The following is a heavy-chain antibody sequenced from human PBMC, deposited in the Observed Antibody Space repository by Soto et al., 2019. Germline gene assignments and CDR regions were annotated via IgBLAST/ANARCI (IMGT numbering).Heavy chain of an antibody. CDR1: GYTFTGYY. D-gene: IGHD2-2*02. J-gene: IGHJ1*01. CDR2: INPNSGGT. Sequence: GASVKVSCKASGYTFTGYYMHWVRQAPGQGHEWMGWINPNSGGTNYAQKFQGWVTMTRDTSISTAYMELSRLRSDDTAVYYCARTENYCSSTSCYSSEYFQHWGQGTLVTVSS. CDR3: ARTENYCSSTSCYSSEYFQH. V-gene: IGHV1-2*04.